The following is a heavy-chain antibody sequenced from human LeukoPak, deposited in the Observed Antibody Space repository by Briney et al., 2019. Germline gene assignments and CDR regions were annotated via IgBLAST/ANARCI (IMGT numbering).Heavy chain of an antibody. Sequence: GASVKVSCKASGYTFTSYYMHWVRQAPGQGLEWMGIINPSGGSTSYAQKFQGRVTMTRDTSTSTVYMELGSLRSEDTAVYYCARGTTIITLRYDILTGYYIFDAFDIWGQGTMVTVSS. CDR2: INPSGGST. D-gene: IGHD3-9*01. CDR1: GYTFTSYY. V-gene: IGHV1-46*01. J-gene: IGHJ3*02. CDR3: ARGTTIITLRYDILTGYYIFDAFDI.